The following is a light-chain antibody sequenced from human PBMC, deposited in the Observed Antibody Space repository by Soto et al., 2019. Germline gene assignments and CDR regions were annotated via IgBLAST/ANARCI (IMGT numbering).Light chain of an antibody. V-gene: IGKV1-39*01. Sequence: DIQMTQSPSSLSASLGDRVTITCRASQSISSYLNWYQQKPGKAPKLLIYAASSLQSGVPSRFSGSGSGTDFTLTISSLQPEDFATYWCQQSYSTPWTFGQGTKVEIK. J-gene: IGKJ1*01. CDR1: QSISSY. CDR3: QQSYSTPWT. CDR2: AAS.